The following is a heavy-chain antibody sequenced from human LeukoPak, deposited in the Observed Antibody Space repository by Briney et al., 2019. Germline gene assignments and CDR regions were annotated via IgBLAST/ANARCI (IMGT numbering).Heavy chain of an antibody. CDR2: ISSSGSYI. V-gene: IGHV3-21*06. Sequence: GGSLRLSCAASRFTFSSYSMNWVRQAPGKGLEWVSSISSSGSYIYYADSVKGRFTISRDNTKNLLYLEMNSLRAEDTAMYFCVRDVGAVRGEVYFDYWGQGTLVTVSS. CDR3: VRDVGAVRGEVYFDY. CDR1: RFTFSSYS. J-gene: IGHJ4*02. D-gene: IGHD3-10*01.